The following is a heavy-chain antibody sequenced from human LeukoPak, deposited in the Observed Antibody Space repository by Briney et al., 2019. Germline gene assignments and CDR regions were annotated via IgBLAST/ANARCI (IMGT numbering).Heavy chain of an antibody. CDR1: GFTFSSYG. J-gene: IGHJ4*02. V-gene: IGHV3-30*18. CDR3: AKDLTGYFDY. Sequence: GGSLRLSCAASGFTFSSYGMHWVRQAPVKGLEWVAVISYDGSNKYYADSVKGRFTISRDNSKNTLYLQMNSLRAEDTAVYYCAKDLTGYFDYWGQGTLVTVSS. CDR2: ISYDGSNK. D-gene: IGHD7-27*01.